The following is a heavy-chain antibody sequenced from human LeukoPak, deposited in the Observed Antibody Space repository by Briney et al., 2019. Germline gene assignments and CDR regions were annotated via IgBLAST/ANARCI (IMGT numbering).Heavy chain of an antibody. CDR2: ISSSGSTI. V-gene: IGHV3-11*01. J-gene: IGHJ4*02. Sequence: GGSLRLSCAASGFTFSDYYMSWIRQAPGKGLEWVSYISSSGSTIYYADSAKGRFTISRDNAKNSLYLQMNSLRAEDTAVYYCARHKRSTSCFDYWGQGTLVTVSS. D-gene: IGHD2-2*01. CDR3: ARHKRSTSCFDY. CDR1: GFTFSDYY.